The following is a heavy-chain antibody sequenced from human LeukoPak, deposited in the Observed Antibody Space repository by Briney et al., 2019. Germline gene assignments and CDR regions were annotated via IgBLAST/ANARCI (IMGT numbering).Heavy chain of an antibody. V-gene: IGHV3-7*01. J-gene: IGHJ4*02. CDR2: IKQDGSEK. Sequence: PGGSLRLSCAASGFSFSYFWMSWVRQAPGKGLEWVANIKQDGSEKYYVDSVKGRFTISRDNAKKSLYLQMNSLRAEDTAVYYCAKVAYSSSWYYFDYWGQGTLVTVSS. CDR1: GFSFSYFW. D-gene: IGHD6-13*01. CDR3: AKVAYSSSWYYFDY.